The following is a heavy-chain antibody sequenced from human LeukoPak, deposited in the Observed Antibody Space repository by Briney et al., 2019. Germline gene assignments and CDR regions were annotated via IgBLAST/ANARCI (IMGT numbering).Heavy chain of an antibody. V-gene: IGHV4-34*01. Sequence: SETLSLTCAVYGGSFSGYYWSWIRQPPGKGLEWIGEINHSGSTNYNPSLKSRGTISVDTSKNQFSLKLSSVTAADTAVYCCASEVVAARNDAFDIWGQGTMVSVSS. J-gene: IGHJ3*02. CDR2: INHSGST. CDR1: GGSFSGYY. D-gene: IGHD2-15*01. CDR3: ASEVVAARNDAFDI.